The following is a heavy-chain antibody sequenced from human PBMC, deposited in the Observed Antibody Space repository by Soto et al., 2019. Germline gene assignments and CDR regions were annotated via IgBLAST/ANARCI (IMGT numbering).Heavy chain of an antibody. CDR1: GYIFTNYY. J-gene: IGHJ4*02. CDR3: AREYSSSWFDY. CDR2: INAGNGNT. Sequence: ASVKVSCKVSGYIFTNYYMHWVRQAPGQGLEWMAWINAGNGNTKYSQKFQGRVTITRDTSASTAYMELSRLTFDDTAVYYCAREYSSSWFDYWGQGTLVTVSS. D-gene: IGHD6-13*01. V-gene: IGHV1-3*01.